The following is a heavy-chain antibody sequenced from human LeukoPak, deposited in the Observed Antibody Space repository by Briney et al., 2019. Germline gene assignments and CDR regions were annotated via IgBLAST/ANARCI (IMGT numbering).Heavy chain of an antibody. V-gene: IGHV3-30*18. CDR1: GFIFSDYG. Sequence: GGSLRLSCAASGFIFSDYGMHWVRQAPGKGLEWVAFIAYDGSNKDYADSVKGRFTISRDNSKNTLYLQMNSLRAEDTAVYYCAKDQGPELEGDYFDYWGQGTLVTVSS. CDR2: IAYDGSNK. D-gene: IGHD3-10*01. J-gene: IGHJ4*02. CDR3: AKDQGPELEGDYFDY.